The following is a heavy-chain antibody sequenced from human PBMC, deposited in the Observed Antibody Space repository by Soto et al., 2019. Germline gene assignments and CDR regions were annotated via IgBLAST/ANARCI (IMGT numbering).Heavy chain of an antibody. CDR2: ISGGASDK. J-gene: IGHJ4*02. Sequence: EVQLVESGGRLVQPGGYLRVSCAASGFMFIAYWMSWVRQDPGKGLEWVATISGGASDKFYVDSVKGRFTISRDDSKNTLYLQMNSLRDEDTAVYYCVREDWHRFDSWGQGTLVTVSS. V-gene: IGHV3-7*01. D-gene: IGHD2-21*01. CDR3: VREDWHRFDS. CDR1: GFMFIAYW.